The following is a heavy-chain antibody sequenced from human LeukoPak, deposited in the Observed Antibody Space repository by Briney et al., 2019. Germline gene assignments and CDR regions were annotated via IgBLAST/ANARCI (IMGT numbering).Heavy chain of an antibody. CDR3: ARGRGITMVRGPFDY. D-gene: IGHD3-10*01. Sequence: KSSETLSLNCTVSGGSISSYYWSWIRQPPGKGLEWIGYIYYSGSTNYNPSLKSRVTISVDTSKNQFSLKLSSVTAADTAVYYCARGRGITMVRGPFDYWGQGTLVTVSS. CDR2: IYYSGST. CDR1: GGSISSYY. J-gene: IGHJ4*02. V-gene: IGHV4-59*01.